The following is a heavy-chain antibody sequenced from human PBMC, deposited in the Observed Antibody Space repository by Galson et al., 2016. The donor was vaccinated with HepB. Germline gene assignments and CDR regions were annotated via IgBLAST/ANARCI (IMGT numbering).Heavy chain of an antibody. CDR3: ARVRCRGGACFSWWGLHGFDV. Sequence: TLSLTCDVSGGFIYSSGYAWSWIRQPRGKGLEWVGHIHHSGQTYYNPSLKSRLTLSVDRSKNQFSLKLTSMTATDTAVYYCARVRCRGGACFSWWGLHGFDVWGQGTIVTVST. D-gene: IGHD2-15*01. J-gene: IGHJ3*01. V-gene: IGHV4-30-2*01. CDR1: GGFIYSSGYA. CDR2: IHHSGQT.